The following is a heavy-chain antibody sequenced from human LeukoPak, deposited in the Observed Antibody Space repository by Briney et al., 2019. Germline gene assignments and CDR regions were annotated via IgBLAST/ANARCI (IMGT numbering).Heavy chain of an antibody. CDR1: GFTFSSYV. D-gene: IGHD5-12*01. Sequence: GGTLRLSCAASGFTFSSYVMSWVRQAPGKGLEWVSAISGSGGSTYYAVSVKGRFTISRDKSKNTLYLQMNSLRAEDTAVYYCARVGGYSGYDFAFDAFDIWGQGTMVTVSS. V-gene: IGHV3-23*01. J-gene: IGHJ3*02. CDR2: ISGSGGST. CDR3: ARVGGYSGYDFAFDAFDI.